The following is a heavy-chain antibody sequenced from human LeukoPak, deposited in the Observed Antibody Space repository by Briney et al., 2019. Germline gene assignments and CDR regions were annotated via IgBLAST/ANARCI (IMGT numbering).Heavy chain of an antibody. Sequence: ASVKVSCKASGYTFTSYYMHWVRQAPGQGLEWMGIINPSGGSTSYAQKFQGRVTMTRDTSTSTVYMELSSLRSEDTAGYYCARAHLLWFGELYLDFDYWGQGTLVTVSS. V-gene: IGHV1-46*01. J-gene: IGHJ4*02. D-gene: IGHD3-10*01. CDR3: ARAHLLWFGELYLDFDY. CDR1: GYTFTSYY. CDR2: INPSGGST.